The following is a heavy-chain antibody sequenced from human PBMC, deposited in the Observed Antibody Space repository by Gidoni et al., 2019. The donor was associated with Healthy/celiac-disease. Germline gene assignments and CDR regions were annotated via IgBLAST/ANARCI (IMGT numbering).Heavy chain of an antibody. Sequence: EVQLLESGGGLVQPGGSLRLSCAASGFTFSSYAMSWVRQAPGKGLEWVSAISGSGGSTYYADSVKGRFTISRDNSKNTLYLQMNSLRAEDTAVYYCAKDVYYYDSSGYPPFDYWGQGTLVTVSS. CDR3: AKDVYYYDSSGYPPFDY. D-gene: IGHD3-22*01. CDR2: ISGSGGST. V-gene: IGHV3-23*01. J-gene: IGHJ4*02. CDR1: GFTFSSYA.